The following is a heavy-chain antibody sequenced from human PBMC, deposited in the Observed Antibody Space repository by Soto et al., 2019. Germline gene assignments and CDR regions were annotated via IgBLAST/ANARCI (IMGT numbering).Heavy chain of an antibody. V-gene: IGHV3-66*04. CDR2: IYSGGNT. CDR3: AGHRELDL. J-gene: IGHJ5*02. CDR1: GFSASNNY. Sequence: EEQLVQSGGNLVQPGGSLRLSCAASGFSASNNYMAWVRQAPGKGLEWISLIYSGGNTKYAASVQGRFTISRDNSKNTLYLQMNDLRAEDTGVYYCAGHRELDLWGQGTLVTVSS. D-gene: IGHD1-7*01.